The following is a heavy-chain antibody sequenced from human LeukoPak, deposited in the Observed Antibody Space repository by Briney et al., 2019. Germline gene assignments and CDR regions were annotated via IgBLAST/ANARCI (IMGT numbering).Heavy chain of an antibody. V-gene: IGHV3-23*01. CDR2: ISGSGGST. J-gene: IGHJ4*02. D-gene: IGHD5-12*01. CDR1: GFTFSSYA. CDR3: AKRDGYNSLYYFDY. Sequence: GGSLRLSCAASGFTFSSYAMSWVRQAPGKGLEWVSAISGSGGSTYYADSVKGRFTISRDNSKNTLYLRMNSLRAEDTAVYYCAKRDGYNSLYYFDYWGQGTLVTVSS.